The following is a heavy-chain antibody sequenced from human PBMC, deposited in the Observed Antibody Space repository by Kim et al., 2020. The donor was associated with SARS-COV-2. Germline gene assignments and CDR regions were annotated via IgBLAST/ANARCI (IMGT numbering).Heavy chain of an antibody. CDR3: ARGVFWPYYFDY. J-gene: IGHJ4*02. Sequence: TLSLTCAVSGGSISSNNWWVWVRQPPGKGLEWIGEIYHGGGTNYNPSLKSRLTISIDKSKNQFSLNLTSVTAADTAVYYCARGVFWPYYFDYWGQGTLVTVSS. CDR2: IYHGGGT. V-gene: IGHV4-4*02. CDR1: GGSISSNNW. D-gene: IGHD3-16*01.